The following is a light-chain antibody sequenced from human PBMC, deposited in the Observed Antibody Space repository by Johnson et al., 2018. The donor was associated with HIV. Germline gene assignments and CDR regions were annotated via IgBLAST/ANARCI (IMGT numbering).Light chain of an antibody. J-gene: IGLJ1*01. CDR3: GTWDSSLSAYD. V-gene: IGLV1-51*02. Sequence: HSVLTQPPSVSAAPGQKVTISCSGSSSNIGNNYVSWYQQLPGTAPKLLIYENNKRPSGIPDRFSGSKSGTSATLGITGLQTGDEADYYCGTWDSSLSAYDFGNGTKVNVL. CDR2: ENN. CDR1: SSNIGNNY.